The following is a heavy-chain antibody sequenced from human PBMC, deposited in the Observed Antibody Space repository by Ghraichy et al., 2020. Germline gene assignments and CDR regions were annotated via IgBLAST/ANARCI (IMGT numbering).Heavy chain of an antibody. CDR2: INPSGGST. D-gene: IGHD3-10*01. CDR1: GYTFTSYY. Sequence: ASVKVSCKASGYTFTSYYMHWVRQAPGQGLEWMGIINPSGGSTSYAQKFQGRVTMTRDTSTSTVYMELSSLRSEDTAVYYCAIAPRSYYTVNQYYYGMDVWGQGTTVTVSS. J-gene: IGHJ6*02. V-gene: IGHV1-46*01. CDR3: AIAPRSYYTVNQYYYGMDV.